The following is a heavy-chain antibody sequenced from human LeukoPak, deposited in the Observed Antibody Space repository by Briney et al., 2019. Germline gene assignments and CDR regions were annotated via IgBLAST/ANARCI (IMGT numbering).Heavy chain of an antibody. CDR2: INWNGGST. CDR3: ARGPYYYDSSGWGAFDI. D-gene: IGHD3-22*01. V-gene: IGHV3-20*04. J-gene: IGHJ3*02. CDR1: GFTFDDYG. Sequence: GGSLRLSCAASGFTFDDYGMSWVRQAPGKGLEWVSGINWNGGSTGYADSVKGRFTISRDNAKNSLYLQMNSLRAEDTALYYCARGPYYYDSSGWGAFDIWGQGTMVTVSS.